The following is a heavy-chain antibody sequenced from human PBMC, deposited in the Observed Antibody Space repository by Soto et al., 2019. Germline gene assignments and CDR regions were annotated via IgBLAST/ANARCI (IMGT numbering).Heavy chain of an antibody. Sequence: SVKVSCETSGYTFADYYMHWVRDAPGQGLEWMGWINPNSGGPISAQKFQGRVTMTRDTSISTAYLELSRLRSDDTAVYYCARGGPTSLDYWGQGTQVTVSS. J-gene: IGHJ4*02. CDR2: INPNSGGP. D-gene: IGHD1-26*01. V-gene: IGHV1-2*02. CDR3: ARGGPTSLDY. CDR1: GYTFADYY.